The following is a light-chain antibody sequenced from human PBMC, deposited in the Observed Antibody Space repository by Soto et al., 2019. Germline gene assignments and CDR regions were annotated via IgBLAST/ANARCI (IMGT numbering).Light chain of an antibody. Sequence: QSALTQPPSASGSPGQSVTISCTGTSSDVGGYNYVSWYQQHPGKAPKFMIFEVSRRPSGVTDRFSGSKSGNTASLTVSGLQADDEADYYCSSYAGSNYPVVFGGGIKLTV. CDR2: EVS. CDR1: SSDVGGYNY. CDR3: SSYAGSNYPVV. J-gene: IGLJ2*01. V-gene: IGLV2-8*01.